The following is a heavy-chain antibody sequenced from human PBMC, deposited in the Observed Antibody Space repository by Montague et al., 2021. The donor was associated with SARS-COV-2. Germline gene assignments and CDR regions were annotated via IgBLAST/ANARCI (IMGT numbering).Heavy chain of an antibody. CDR1: DDSINNKTYF. Sequence: SETLSLTCTVSDDSINNKTYFWDWIRQPPGKGLEWIGSIHYRGSTHYNPSLKIRLTISVDTSRNQFSLKLSSVTAADTAVYFCARTTVVTPYYYYAMDVWGQGTTVTVSS. V-gene: IGHV4-39*01. D-gene: IGHD4-23*01. CDR2: IHYRGST. CDR3: ARTTVVTPYYYYAMDV. J-gene: IGHJ6*02.